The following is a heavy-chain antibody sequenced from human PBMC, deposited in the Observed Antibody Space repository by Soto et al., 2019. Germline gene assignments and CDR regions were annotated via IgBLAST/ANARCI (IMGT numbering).Heavy chain of an antibody. J-gene: IGHJ3*02. V-gene: IGHV3-7*03. Sequence: GALRVACSASGFTFRSSLMSWVRQAPGKGLEWVANIGPNGGAKHYVDSVKGRFAISRDNAKNSLFLEMNSLRDEDTAVYYCARGRSLDMWGQGTMVTV. CDR1: GFTFRSSL. CDR2: IGPNGGAK. CDR3: ARGRSLDM.